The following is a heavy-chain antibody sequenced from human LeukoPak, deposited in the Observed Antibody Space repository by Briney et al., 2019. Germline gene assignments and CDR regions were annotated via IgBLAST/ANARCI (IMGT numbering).Heavy chain of an antibody. CDR1: GFTFSSYA. CDR2: ISGSGGST. CDR3: AKTPSPTAHEYYDFWSGYYTAYYFDY. Sequence: PGGSLRLSCAASGFTFSSYAMSWVRQAPGKGLEWVSAISGSGGSTYYADSVKGRFTISRDNSKNTLYLQMNSLRAEDTAVYYCAKTPSPTAHEYYDFWSGYYTAYYFDYWGQGTLVTVSS. J-gene: IGHJ4*02. D-gene: IGHD3-3*01. V-gene: IGHV3-23*01.